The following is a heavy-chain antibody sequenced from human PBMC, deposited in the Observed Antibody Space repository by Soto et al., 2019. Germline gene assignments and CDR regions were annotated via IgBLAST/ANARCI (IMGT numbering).Heavy chain of an antibody. CDR1: GFTFSDSP. J-gene: IGHJ4*02. CDR3: TGGPVDYGGNLLFDY. Sequence: GGSLRLSCAASGFTFSDSPIHWVRQASGKGLEWVGRIGRKAYNFATAYAASVNGRFTISRDDSKSTAYLQMNSLRAEDTAVYYCTGGPVDYGGNLLFDYWGQGTLVTVSS. D-gene: IGHD4-17*01. CDR2: IGRKAYNFAT. V-gene: IGHV3-73*01.